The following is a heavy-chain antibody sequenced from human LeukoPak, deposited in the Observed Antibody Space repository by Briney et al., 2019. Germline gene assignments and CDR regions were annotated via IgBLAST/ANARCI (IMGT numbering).Heavy chain of an antibody. CDR2: ISAYNGHT. CDR3: ARKAYDRSGYLWPIDY. CDR1: GYTFTNYG. V-gene: IGHV1-18*01. J-gene: IGHJ4*02. Sequence: GASVKVSCKASGYTFTNYGISWVRQAPGQGLEWMGWISAYNGHTNYAQKLQGRVTLTTDTSTSTAYMELRSLRSDDTAMYYCARKAYDRSGYLWPIDYWGQGTLVTVSS. D-gene: IGHD3-22*01.